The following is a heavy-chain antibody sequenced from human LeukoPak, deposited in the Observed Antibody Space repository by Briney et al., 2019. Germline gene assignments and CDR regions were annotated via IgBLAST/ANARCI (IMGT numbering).Heavy chain of an antibody. CDR1: GFTFSSYW. J-gene: IGHJ4*02. CDR3: VPSWEYYYGSGSHPLDY. Sequence: PGGSLRLSCAASGFTFSSYWMSWVRQAPGKGLEWVANIKQDGSEKYYVDSVKGRFTISRDNAKNSLYLQMNSLRAEDTAVYYCVPSWEYYYGSGSHPLDYWGQGTLVTVSS. CDR2: IKQDGSEK. V-gene: IGHV3-7*01. D-gene: IGHD3-10*01.